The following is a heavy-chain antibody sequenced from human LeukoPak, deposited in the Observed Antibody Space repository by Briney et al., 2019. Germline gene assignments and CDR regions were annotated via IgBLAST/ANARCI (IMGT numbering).Heavy chain of an antibody. CDR2: ISGSGGST. Sequence: PGGSLRLSCAASGFTFSSYAMSWVRQAPGKGLEWVSAISGSGGSTYYADSVKGRFTISRDNSKNTLYLQMNSLRAEDTAVYYCAKPHIVVVTARWDAFDIWGQGTMVTVSS. V-gene: IGHV3-23*01. CDR1: GFTFSSYA. CDR3: AKPHIVVVTARWDAFDI. D-gene: IGHD2-21*02. J-gene: IGHJ3*02.